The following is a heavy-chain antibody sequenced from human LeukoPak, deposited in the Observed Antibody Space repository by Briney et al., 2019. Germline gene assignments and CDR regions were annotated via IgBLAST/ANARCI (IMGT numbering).Heavy chain of an antibody. V-gene: IGHV4-59*01. Sequence: SETLSLTCTVSGGSLSSYYWSWIRQPPGKGLEGIGYIYYSGSTNYNPSLKSRVTISVDTSKNQFSLKLSSVTAADTAVYSCARGTYYYYYGMDVWGQGTTVTVSS. CDR1: GGSLSSYY. CDR3: ARGTYYYYYGMDV. D-gene: IGHD1-14*01. CDR2: IYYSGST. J-gene: IGHJ6*02.